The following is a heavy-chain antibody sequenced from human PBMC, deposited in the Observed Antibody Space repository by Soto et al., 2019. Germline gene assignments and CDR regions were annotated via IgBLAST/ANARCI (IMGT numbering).Heavy chain of an antibody. CDR1: GFILSNSW. J-gene: IGHJ4*02. CDR2: IDNDGGDT. Sequence: EVQLVESGGALVQPGGSLRLSCTASGFILSNSWMHWVRQAPGKGLVLVSRIDNDGGDTSYADFAKGRFTISRDSAKNTLYLQMNSLRGEDTAVDYCGSVFENWGQGTLVTVSS. CDR3: GSVFEN. V-gene: IGHV3-74*01. D-gene: IGHD1-26*01.